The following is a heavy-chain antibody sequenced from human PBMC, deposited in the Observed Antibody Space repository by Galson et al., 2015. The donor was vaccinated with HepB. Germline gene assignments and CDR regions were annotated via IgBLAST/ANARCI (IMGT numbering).Heavy chain of an antibody. J-gene: IGHJ4*02. V-gene: IGHV1-3*01. CDR2: INAGNDNT. D-gene: IGHD7-27*01. CDR1: GYTFTNYP. CDR3: ARNRTTGDLDY. Sequence: SVKVSCKASGYTFTNYPMHWVRQAPGQSLEWMGWINAGNDNTKYSQKFQGRVTITRDTSANTAYMELSSLRSEDTAVCYCARNRTTGDLDYWGQGTLVTVSS.